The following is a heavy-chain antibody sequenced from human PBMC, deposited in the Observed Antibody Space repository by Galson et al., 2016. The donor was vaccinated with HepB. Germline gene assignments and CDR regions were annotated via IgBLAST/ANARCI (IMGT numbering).Heavy chain of an antibody. CDR2: ISAYNGNT. Sequence: SVKVSCKASGYTFSAYGISWVRQAPGQGLEWMGWISAYNGNTNYAQKIQGRVTMTTDTSTSTAYMGLTSLRSGDTAVYYCARDPDKYSGQDGGYFDYWGQGTLVTVSS. CDR1: GYTFSAYG. J-gene: IGHJ4*02. CDR3: ARDPDKYSGQDGGYFDY. D-gene: IGHD5-12*01. V-gene: IGHV1-18*01.